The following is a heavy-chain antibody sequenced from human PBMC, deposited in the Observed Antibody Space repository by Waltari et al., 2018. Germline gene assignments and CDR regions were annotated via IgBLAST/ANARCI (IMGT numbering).Heavy chain of an antibody. Sequence: QLQLQESGPGLVKPSETLSLTCTVSGGSISSSSYYWGWIRQPPGKGLEWIGSIYYSGRTYHNPSVKSRVTIYVDTSKNQFSLKRSSVTAAETAVYYCARRTVTMIVVVIDYFDYWGQGTLVTVSS. CDR3: ARRTVTMIVVVIDYFDY. D-gene: IGHD3-22*01. CDR2: IYYSGRT. V-gene: IGHV4-39*01. J-gene: IGHJ4*02. CDR1: GGSISSSSYY.